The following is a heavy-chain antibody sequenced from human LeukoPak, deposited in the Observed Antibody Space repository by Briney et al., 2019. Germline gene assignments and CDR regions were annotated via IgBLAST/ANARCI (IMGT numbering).Heavy chain of an antibody. D-gene: IGHD3-22*01. CDR2: IYTSGST. J-gene: IGHJ6*02. Sequence: SQSLSLTCTASGGSISSGSYYWSWIRQPAGKGLEWIGHIYTSGSTNYNPSLKSRVTISVDTSKNQFSLKLSFVTAADTAVYYCASRYYFESSWVDRLFYYAVDVWGQGTTVTVSS. CDR1: GGSISSGSYY. V-gene: IGHV4-61*09. CDR3: ASRYYFESSWVDRLFYYAVDV.